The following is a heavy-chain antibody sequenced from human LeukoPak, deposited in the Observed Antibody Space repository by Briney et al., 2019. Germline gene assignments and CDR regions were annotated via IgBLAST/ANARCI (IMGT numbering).Heavy chain of an antibody. CDR1: GFTFSSYS. CDR2: ISSSSSYI. D-gene: IGHD3-16*02. J-gene: IGHJ4*02. Sequence: GGSLRLSCAASGFTFSSYSMNWVRQAPGKGLEWVSSISSSSSYIYYADSVKGRFTISRDNAKNSLYLQMNSLRAEDTAVYYCARRSADYVWGSYRSPPDYWGQGNLVTVSS. CDR3: ARRSADYVWGSYRSPPDY. V-gene: IGHV3-21*01.